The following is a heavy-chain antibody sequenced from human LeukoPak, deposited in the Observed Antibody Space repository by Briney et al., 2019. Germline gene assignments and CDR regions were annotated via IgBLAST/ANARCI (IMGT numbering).Heavy chain of an antibody. V-gene: IGHV4-61*02. D-gene: IGHD3-10*01. Sequence: SETLSLTCTVSGASISYGNYYWNWIRQPAGKGLEWIGRIYTSGTTNYNPSLKSRVTISIDTSKTQFSLSLSSVTAADTALYYCVRTYYGTEEPWDWGQGTLVTVSS. CDR3: VRTYYGTEEPWD. CDR2: IYTSGTT. J-gene: IGHJ4*02. CDR1: GASISYGNYY.